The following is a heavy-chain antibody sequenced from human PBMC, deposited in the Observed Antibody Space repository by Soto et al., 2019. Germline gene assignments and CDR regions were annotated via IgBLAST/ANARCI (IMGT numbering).Heavy chain of an antibody. J-gene: IGHJ4*02. CDR1: GFSLNSRGVG. CDR2: VYWDDDK. V-gene: IGHV2-5*02. CDR3: VHRGPVDETGMGFDF. Sequence: SGPTLVNPTQTLTLTCTFSGFSLNSRGVGVGWVRQPPGKALEWLAIVYWDDDKRYRPSLRSRLSIRKDTPKNQVVLTLTNADPVDTATYYCVHRGPVDETGMGFDFWGQGSLVTVSS. D-gene: IGHD3-9*01.